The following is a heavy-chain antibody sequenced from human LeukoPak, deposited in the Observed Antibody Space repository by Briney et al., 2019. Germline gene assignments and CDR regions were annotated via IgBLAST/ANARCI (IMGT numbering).Heavy chain of an antibody. CDR3: ARRADYFDY. CDR1: GYTFANYP. CDR2: IIPILGIA. J-gene: IGHJ4*02. V-gene: IGHV1-69*02. Sequence: VASVKVSCKASGYTFANYPMNWVRQAPGQGLEWMGRIIPILGIANYAQKFQGRVTITADKSTSTAYMELSSLRSEDTAVYYCARRADYFDYWGQGTLVTVSS.